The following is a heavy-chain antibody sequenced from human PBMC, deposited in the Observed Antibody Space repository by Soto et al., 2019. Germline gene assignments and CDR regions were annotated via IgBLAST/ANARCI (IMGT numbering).Heavy chain of an antibody. V-gene: IGHV3-30-3*01. D-gene: IGHD3-10*01. CDR2: ISYDGSNK. CDR1: GFTFSSYA. J-gene: IGHJ6*02. CDR3: ARDTYYYGSGSYWYYYGMDV. Sequence: LRLSCAASGFTFSSYAMHWVRQAPGKGLEWVAVISYDGSNKYYADSAKGRFTISRDNSKNTLYLQMNSLRAEDTAVYYCARDTYYYGSGSYWYYYGMDVWGQGTTVTVSS.